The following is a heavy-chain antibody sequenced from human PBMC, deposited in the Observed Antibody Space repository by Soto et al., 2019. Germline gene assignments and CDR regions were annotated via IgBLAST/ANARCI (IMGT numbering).Heavy chain of an antibody. D-gene: IGHD5-12*01. CDR3: ARGRRDGYNKPHFDY. CDR2: ISPYNGTA. Sequence: ASVKVSCKASGYTFTSYGISWVRQAPGQGLEWMGWISPYNGTANYAQKLQGRVTMTTDKSTSTAYMELRSLRSEDTAVYYCARGRRDGYNKPHFDYWGQG. J-gene: IGHJ4*02. CDR1: GYTFTSYG. V-gene: IGHV1-18*01.